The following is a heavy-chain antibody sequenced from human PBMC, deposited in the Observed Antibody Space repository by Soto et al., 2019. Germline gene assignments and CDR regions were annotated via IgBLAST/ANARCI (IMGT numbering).Heavy chain of an antibody. V-gene: IGHV3-11*01. CDR3: ARVSGRENDGIAD. CDR1: GFTFSDSY. J-gene: IGHJ6*02. Sequence: GGSLRLSCAASGFTFSDSYMSWIRQAPGKGLEWISYITFSGNTVYYTDSLKGRFTISRDNAKNSLYLPMTRLRAEDTAVYYCARVSGRENDGIADWGPGTTVAVSS. D-gene: IGHD1-26*01. CDR2: ITFSGNTV.